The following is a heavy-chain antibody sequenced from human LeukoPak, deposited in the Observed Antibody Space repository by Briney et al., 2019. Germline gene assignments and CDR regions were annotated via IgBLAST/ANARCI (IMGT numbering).Heavy chain of an antibody. Sequence: PGGSLRLSCAASGFTFSSYGMHWVRQAPGKGLEWVAFIRYDGSNKYYADSAKGRFTISRDNSKNTLYLQMNSLRAEDTAVYFCAKSTRAVMAMMDVWGKGTTVTVSS. V-gene: IGHV3-30*02. D-gene: IGHD3-16*01. J-gene: IGHJ6*04. CDR2: IRYDGSNK. CDR3: AKSTRAVMAMMDV. CDR1: GFTFSSYG.